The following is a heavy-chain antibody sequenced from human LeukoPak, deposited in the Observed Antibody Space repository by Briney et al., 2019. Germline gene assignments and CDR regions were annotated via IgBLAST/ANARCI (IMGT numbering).Heavy chain of an antibody. D-gene: IGHD5-18*01. J-gene: IGHJ5*02. Sequence: GGSLRLSCAASGFTVRSNYMSWARQAPGKGLESVSVMYSGDSTYYHDSVKGRFTISRDHSKNTLDCQMNSLRAEDTSVYYCARADGYSSWFVHWGQGTLVTVSS. CDR1: GFTVRSNY. CDR3: ARADGYSSWFVH. V-gene: IGHV3-53*01. CDR2: MYSGDST.